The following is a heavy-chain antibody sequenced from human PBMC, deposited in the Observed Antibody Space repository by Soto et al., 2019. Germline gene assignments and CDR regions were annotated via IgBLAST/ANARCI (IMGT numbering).Heavy chain of an antibody. J-gene: IGHJ6*02. CDR3: TRDRGYCSGGSCYYYYYGMDV. D-gene: IGHD2-15*01. CDR1: GYTFTSYY. CDR2: INPSGGST. Sequence: ASVKVSCKASGYTFTSYYMHWVRQAPGQGLEWIGIINPSGGSTSYAQKFQGRVTMTRDTSTSTVYMELSSLRSEDTAVYYCTRDRGYCSGGSCYYYYYGMDVWGQGTTVTVSS. V-gene: IGHV1-46*01.